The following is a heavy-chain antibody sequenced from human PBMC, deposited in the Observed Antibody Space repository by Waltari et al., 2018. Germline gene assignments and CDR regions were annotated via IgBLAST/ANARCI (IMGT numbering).Heavy chain of an antibody. J-gene: IGHJ3*02. CDR2: IKWNSGSI. V-gene: IGHV3-9*01. D-gene: IGHD3-22*01. Sequence: EVQLVESGGGLVQPGRSLRLSCVGSGFTFDDYAMHWVRQAPGKGLEWVSGIKWNSGSIGYGDSVKGRFIISRDNARNSVYLEMNGLTSEDTALYYCAKKNDEVFDRNGLVYDAFDMWGQGTVVTVSS. CDR1: GFTFDDYA. CDR3: AKKNDEVFDRNGLVYDAFDM.